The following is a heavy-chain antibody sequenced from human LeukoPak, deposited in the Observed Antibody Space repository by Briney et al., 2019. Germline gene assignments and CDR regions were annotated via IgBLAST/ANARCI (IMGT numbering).Heavy chain of an antibody. D-gene: IGHD2-15*01. CDR1: GLTVSSNY. Sequence: GGSLRLSCAASGLTVSSNYMSWVRQAPGKGLEWVSVLYSGGNTYYADSVKGRFIISRDNSKNTLYLQMNSLRAEDTAVYYCARESPVEVVYWGQGTLVTASS. CDR2: LYSGGNT. CDR3: ARESPVEVVY. J-gene: IGHJ4*02. V-gene: IGHV3-66*01.